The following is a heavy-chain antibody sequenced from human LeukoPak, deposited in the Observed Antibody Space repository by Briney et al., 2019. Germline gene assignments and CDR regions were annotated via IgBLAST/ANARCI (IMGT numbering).Heavy chain of an antibody. Sequence: ASVKLSCKASGYTFTSYGISWVRQAPGQGLEWMGWISAYNGNTNYAQKLQGRVTMTTDTSTSTAYMELRSLRSDDTAVYYCARVGSHYIAVAGTADYYYYYMDVWGKGTTVTVSS. J-gene: IGHJ6*03. D-gene: IGHD6-19*01. CDR3: ARVGSHYIAVAGTADYYYYYMDV. CDR2: ISAYNGNT. V-gene: IGHV1-18*01. CDR1: GYTFTSYG.